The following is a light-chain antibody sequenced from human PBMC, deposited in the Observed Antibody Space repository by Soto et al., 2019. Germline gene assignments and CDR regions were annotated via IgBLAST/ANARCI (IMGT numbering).Light chain of an antibody. V-gene: IGLV2-14*01. CDR1: SSDVGAYKY. J-gene: IGLJ1*01. Sequence: QSVLTQPASVSGSPGQSITISCTGTSSDVGAYKYVSWYQQHPGKAPKVMIYEVSNRPSGVSNRFSGSKSGNTPSLTISGLQAEDEADYFCSSYSSSSTLFVFGAGTKVTVL. CDR2: EVS. CDR3: SSYSSSSTLFV.